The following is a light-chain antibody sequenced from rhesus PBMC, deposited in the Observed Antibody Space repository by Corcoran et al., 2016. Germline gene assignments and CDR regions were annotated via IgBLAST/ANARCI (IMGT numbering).Light chain of an antibody. CDR2: KAS. CDR3: LQYSSSPWT. V-gene: IGKV1-22*01. J-gene: IGKJ1*01. CDR1: QRISSW. Sequence: DIQMTQSPSSLSASVGDTVTITCRARQRISSWLDWYQQKPGKAPKLLIYKASSLQSGVPSRFSGGGSGTDFTLTISSLQPEDFATYYCLQYSSSPWTFGQGTKVEIK.